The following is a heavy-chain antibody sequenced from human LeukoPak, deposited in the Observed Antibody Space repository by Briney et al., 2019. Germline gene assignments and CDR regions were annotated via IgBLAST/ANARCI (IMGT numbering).Heavy chain of an antibody. CDR3: ARRPGTKTSSGSRYDY. D-gene: IGHD6-19*01. Sequence: SETLSLTCAVYGMSFSGYYWTWIRQPPGKGLEWIGYIYYSGSTNYNPSLKSRVTISVDTSKNQFSLKLSSVTAADTAVYYCARRPGTKTSSGSRYDYWGQGTLVTVSS. J-gene: IGHJ4*02. V-gene: IGHV4-59*01. CDR2: IYYSGST. CDR1: GMSFSGYY.